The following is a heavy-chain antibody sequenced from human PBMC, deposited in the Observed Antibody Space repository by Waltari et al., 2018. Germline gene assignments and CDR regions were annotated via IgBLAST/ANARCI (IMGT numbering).Heavy chain of an antibody. CDR2: IWYDGSNK. D-gene: IGHD2-21*02. CDR3: ARDGVAYCGGDCYPYYFDY. CDR1: GFTFSSYG. Sequence: QVQLVGSGGGVVQPGRSLRLSCAASGFTFSSYGMHWVRQAPGTGLEWVAVIWYDGSNKYYADSVKGRFTISRDNSKNTLYLQMNSLRAEDTAVYYCARDGVAYCGGDCYPYYFDYWGQGTLVTVSS. V-gene: IGHV3-33*01. J-gene: IGHJ4*02.